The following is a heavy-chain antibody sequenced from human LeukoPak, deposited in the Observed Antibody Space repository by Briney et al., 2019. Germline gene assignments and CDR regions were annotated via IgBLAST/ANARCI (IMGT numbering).Heavy chain of an antibody. CDR3: ARDLYCSGGSCLEGLGV. J-gene: IGHJ4*02. CDR1: GYTFTSYY. CDR2: INPSGGST. Sequence: ASVTVSCKASGYTFTSYYMHWVRQAPGQGLEWMGIINPSGGSTSYAQKFQGRVTMTRDMSTSTVYMELSSLRSEDTAVYYCARDLYCSGGSCLEGLGVWGQGTLVTVSS. V-gene: IGHV1-46*01. D-gene: IGHD2-15*01.